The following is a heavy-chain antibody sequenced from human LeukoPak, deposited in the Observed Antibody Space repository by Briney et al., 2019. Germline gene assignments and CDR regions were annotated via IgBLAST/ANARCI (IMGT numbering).Heavy chain of an antibody. CDR2: IYYSGST. CDR3: ARYGLGDRCFDY. CDR1: GGSISSSSYY. D-gene: IGHD3-10*01. J-gene: IGHJ4*02. V-gene: IGHV4-39*07. Sequence: SETLSLTCTVSGGSISSSSYYWGWIRQPPGKGLEWIGSIYYSGSTYYNPSLKSRVTISVDTSKNQFSLKLSSVTAADTAVYYCARYGLGDRCFDYWGQGTLVTVSS.